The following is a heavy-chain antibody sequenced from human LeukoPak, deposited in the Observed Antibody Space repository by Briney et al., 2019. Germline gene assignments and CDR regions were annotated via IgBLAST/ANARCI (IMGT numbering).Heavy chain of an antibody. CDR1: GFTFSSYW. J-gene: IGHJ4*02. CDR3: ARLVANGARDY. Sequence: PGGSLRLSCAASGFTFSSYWMSWVRQAPGKGLEWVANIKEDGSDKYYVDSVKGRFTIPRDNAKNSLYLQMNSLRAEDTAVYYCARLVANGARDYWGQGTLVTVSS. V-gene: IGHV3-7*01. D-gene: IGHD2-8*01. CDR2: IKEDGSDK.